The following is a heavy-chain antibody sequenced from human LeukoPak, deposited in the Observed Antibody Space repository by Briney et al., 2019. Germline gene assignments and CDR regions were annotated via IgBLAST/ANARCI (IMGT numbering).Heavy chain of an antibody. Sequence: SETLSLTCTVSGGSISSYYWSWIRQPPGKGLEWIGYIYYSVSTNYNPSLKSRVTISVDTSKNQFSLKLSSVTAADTAVYYCARDRPYYDILTGYSYYYYGMDVWGQGTTVTVSS. CDR1: GGSISSYY. D-gene: IGHD3-9*01. J-gene: IGHJ6*02. CDR2: IYYSVST. CDR3: ARDRPYYDILTGYSYYYYGMDV. V-gene: IGHV4-59*01.